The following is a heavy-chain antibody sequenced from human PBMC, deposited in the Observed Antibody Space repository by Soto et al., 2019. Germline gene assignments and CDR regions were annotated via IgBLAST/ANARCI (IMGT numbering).Heavy chain of an antibody. CDR2: IYHSGTT. V-gene: IGHV4-38-2*01. Sequence: SETLSLTCAVSGESISSGYYWAWIRQPPGKWLEWIGSIYHSGTTYYNPSLKSRVTISVDTSTNQFSLKMSSVTAADSAVYYCARTDNVGYYQHFGQGDLVNVS. CDR1: GESISSGYY. J-gene: IGHJ1*01. CDR3: ARTDNVGYYQH. D-gene: IGHD2-2*03.